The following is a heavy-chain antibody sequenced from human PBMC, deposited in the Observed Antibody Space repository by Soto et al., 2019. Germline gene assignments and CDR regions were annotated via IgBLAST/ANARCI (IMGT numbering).Heavy chain of an antibody. J-gene: IGHJ4*02. CDR3: ARDGGFYGSGSQYFDS. Sequence: PGGSLRLSCAASRFIFSSYGFHWVRQSPGKGLEWVAVVWYDGSNKDYADSVKGRFTISRDNSINTLYLQMNSLRAEDTAVYFCARDGGFYGSGSQYFDSWGQGALVTVAS. CDR2: VWYDGSNK. V-gene: IGHV3-33*01. D-gene: IGHD3-10*01. CDR1: RFIFSSYG.